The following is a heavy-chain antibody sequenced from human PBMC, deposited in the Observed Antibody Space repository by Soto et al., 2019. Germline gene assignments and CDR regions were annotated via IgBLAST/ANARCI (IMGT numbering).Heavy chain of an antibody. V-gene: IGHV4-31*03. J-gene: IGHJ4*02. CDR3: ARDKDLQPTVWGF. D-gene: IGHD3-16*01. Sequence: PSETLSLTCTVSGDSMATGGHYYNWIRQVPGKGLEWIGYVYYSGATHYTPSPRARATISRDTSKNQFSLRLISVTAADTALYYCARDKDLQPTVWGFWGQGIQVTVSS. CDR1: GDSMATGGHY. CDR2: VYYSGAT.